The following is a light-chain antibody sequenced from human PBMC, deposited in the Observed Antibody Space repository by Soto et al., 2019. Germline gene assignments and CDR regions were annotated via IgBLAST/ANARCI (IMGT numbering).Light chain of an antibody. CDR3: QQYNDNWT. CDR2: KAS. V-gene: IGKV1-5*03. Sequence: DSQSTQSPSTLSASVGDRVTITCRASQSVSRWLAWYQQKPGKAPKLLIYKASTLESGVPSRFSGSGSGTEFTLAISSLQPDDSATYYCQQYNDNWTFGQGTKVDIK. CDR1: QSVSRW. J-gene: IGKJ1*01.